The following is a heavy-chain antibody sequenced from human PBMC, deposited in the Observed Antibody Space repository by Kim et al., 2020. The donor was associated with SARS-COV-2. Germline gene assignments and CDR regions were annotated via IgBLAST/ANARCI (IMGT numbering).Heavy chain of an antibody. V-gene: IGHV1-2*02. J-gene: IGHJ4*02. CDR1: GYTFTGYY. Sequence: ASVKVSCKASGYTFTGYYMHWVRQAPGQGLEWMGWINPNSGGTNYAQKFQGRVTITRDTSISTAYMELSRLRSDDTAVYYCARALGIVATVSDYWGQGTLVTVSS. D-gene: IGHD5-12*01. CDR2: INPNSGGT. CDR3: ARALGIVATVSDY.